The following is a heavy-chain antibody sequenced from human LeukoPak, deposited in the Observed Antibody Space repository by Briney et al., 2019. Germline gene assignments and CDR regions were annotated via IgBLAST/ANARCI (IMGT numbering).Heavy chain of an antibody. J-gene: IGHJ1*01. CDR1: GFTSTPSE. D-gene: IGHD2-15*01. CDR3: SSYCSEGTCYGYFHH. V-gene: IGHV3-48*03. CDR2: ISHTGSLT. Sequence: PGGSLRLSCAASGFTSTPSELNWVRQAPGKGLEWISYISHTGSLTYYADSAKGRFTISRDNAKNFLYLQMNSLRVEDTGIYYCSSYCSEGTCYGYFHHWGQGTLVSVSS.